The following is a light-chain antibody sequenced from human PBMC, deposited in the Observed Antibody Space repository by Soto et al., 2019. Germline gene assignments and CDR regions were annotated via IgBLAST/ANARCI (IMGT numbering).Light chain of an antibody. Sequence: QSALTQPASVSGSPGQSITISCTGTSSDVGGYNYVPWYQQYPGKAPKLMIYDVSNRPSGVSNRFSGSKSGNTASLTISGLQAEDEADYYCSSYTSSSAVVFGEGTKLTVL. CDR1: SSDVGGYNY. J-gene: IGLJ3*02. CDR2: DVS. CDR3: SSYTSSSAVV. V-gene: IGLV2-14*01.